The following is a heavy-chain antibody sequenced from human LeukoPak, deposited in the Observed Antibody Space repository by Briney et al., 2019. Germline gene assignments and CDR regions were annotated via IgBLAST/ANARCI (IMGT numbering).Heavy chain of an antibody. J-gene: IGHJ3*02. D-gene: IGHD1-14*01. Sequence: SETLSLTCTVSGGSISSGGYSWTWIRQPPGKGLEWIGHIYYNGSAYYNPSLKSRVAISRDTSKNQFSLKLSSVTAADTAVYYCARALTTGAFDIWGQGTMVTVSS. CDR1: GGSISSGGYS. CDR3: ARALTTGAFDI. V-gene: IGHV4-30-4*07. CDR2: IYYNGSA.